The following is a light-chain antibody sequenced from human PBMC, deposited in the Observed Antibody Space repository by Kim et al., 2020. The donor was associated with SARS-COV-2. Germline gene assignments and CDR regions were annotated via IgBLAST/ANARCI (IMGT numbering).Light chain of an antibody. J-gene: IGKJ2*01. CDR3: QQSNSLPRT. Sequence: DIQMTQSPSSVSASVGGRVTITCRASQDISSWLAWYQQKPGKAPKVLIYAASSLRSGVPSRFSGSGSGTDFTLTISNLQPEDFATYNCQQSNSLPRTFGQGTKLEIK. V-gene: IGKV1-12*01. CDR1: QDISSW. CDR2: AAS.